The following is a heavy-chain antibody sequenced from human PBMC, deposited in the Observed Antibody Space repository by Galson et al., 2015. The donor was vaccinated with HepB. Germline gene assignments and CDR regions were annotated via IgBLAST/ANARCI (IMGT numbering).Heavy chain of an antibody. D-gene: IGHD3-22*01. Sequence: SVKVSCKASGSTFSSYDINWVRQATGQGLEWMGWINPNTGNTGYAQKFQGRVTMTTHTSMSTAYMELSSLRSEDTAVYYCARALRGTGSSGYCYWFDPWGQGTLVTVSS. CDR1: GSTFSSYD. CDR3: ARALRGTGSSGYCYWFDP. J-gene: IGHJ5*02. V-gene: IGHV1-8*01. CDR2: INPNTGNT.